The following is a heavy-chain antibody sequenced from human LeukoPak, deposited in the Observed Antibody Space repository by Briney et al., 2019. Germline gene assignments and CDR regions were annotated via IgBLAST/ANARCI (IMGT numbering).Heavy chain of an antibody. Sequence: GGSLRLSCAASGFGFSSYGLPWVRQAPGKGLEWVAVISHDGQFKYYADSVRGRFTVSRDNSNNTLYLQMTGLRPEDTAVYYCAKGPIPIHYYYGMDVWGQGTTVAVSS. CDR1: GFGFSSYG. V-gene: IGHV3-30*18. CDR2: ISHDGQFK. CDR3: AKGPIPIHYYYGMDV. J-gene: IGHJ6*02.